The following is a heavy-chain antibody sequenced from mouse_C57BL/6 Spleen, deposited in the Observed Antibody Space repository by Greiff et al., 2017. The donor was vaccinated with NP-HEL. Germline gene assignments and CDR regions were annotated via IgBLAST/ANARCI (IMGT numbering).Heavy chain of an antibody. CDR1: VYTFTNYE. J-gene: IGHJ4*01. CDR3: TRSPRYYAMDD. CDR2: IDPETGGT. V-gene: IGHV1-15*01. Sequence: QVQLQQSGAELVRPGASVTLSCKASVYTFTNYEMHWVKQTPVHGLEWIGAIDPETGGTAYNQKFKGKAILTADKSSSTAYMELRSLTSEDSAVYYFTRSPRYYAMDDWGQGTSVTVSS.